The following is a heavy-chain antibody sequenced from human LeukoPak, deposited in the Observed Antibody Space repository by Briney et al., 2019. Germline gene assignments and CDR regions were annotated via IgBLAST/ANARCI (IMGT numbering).Heavy chain of an antibody. CDR2: IYDSGNT. CDR1: GGSFSSYY. Sequence: SETLSLTCTVSGGSFSSYYWSWIRQPPGKGLEWIGYIYDSGNTNYNPSLKSRFTISVDTSKNQFSLKVISVTAADTAVYYCARGTLPNNWFDPWGQGTLVTVSS. J-gene: IGHJ5*02. CDR3: ARGTLPNNWFDP. V-gene: IGHV4-59*12.